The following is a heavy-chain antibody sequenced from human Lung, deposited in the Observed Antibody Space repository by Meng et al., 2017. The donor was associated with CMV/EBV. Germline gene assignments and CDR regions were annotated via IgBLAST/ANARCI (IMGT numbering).Heavy chain of an antibody. J-gene: IGHJ4*03. CDR1: RFSFGGFW. V-gene: IGHV3-7*04. Sequence: GESLKISCTSSRFSFGGFWMNWVRQAPGKGLEWVANIKADGSERYYVDSVKGRFTISRDNAKNSLYLQMNNLRVEDTAVYFCARGHYDGAWGHGTLVSVSS. D-gene: IGHD3-16*01. CDR3: ARGHYDGA. CDR2: IKADGSER.